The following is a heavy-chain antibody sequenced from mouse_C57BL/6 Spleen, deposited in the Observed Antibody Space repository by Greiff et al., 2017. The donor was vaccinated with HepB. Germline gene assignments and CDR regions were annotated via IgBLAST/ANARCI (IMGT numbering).Heavy chain of an antibody. CDR1: GFTFSDYY. CDR2: INYDGSST. V-gene: IGHV5-16*01. J-gene: IGHJ4*01. Sequence: DVKLVESEGGLVQPGSSMKLSCTASGFTFSDYYMAWVRQVPEKGLEWVANINYDGSSTYYLDSLKSRFIISRDNAKNILYLQMSSLKSEDTATYYCARRQLRLGYAMDYWGQGTSVTVSS. CDR3: ARRQLRLGYAMDY. D-gene: IGHD3-2*02.